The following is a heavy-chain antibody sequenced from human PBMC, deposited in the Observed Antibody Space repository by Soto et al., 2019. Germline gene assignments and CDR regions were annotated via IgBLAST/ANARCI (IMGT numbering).Heavy chain of an antibody. V-gene: IGHV2-70*01. CDR1: GFSLSTSGMC. D-gene: IGHD2-15*01. J-gene: IGHJ4*02. Sequence: GSGPTLVNPTQTLTLTCTFSGFSLSTSGMCVSWIRQPPGKALEWLALIDWDDDKYYSTSLKTRLTISKDTSKNQVVLTMTNMDPVDTATYYCARMAEPKARKDTYCSGGSCYPPYFDYWGQGTLVTVSS. CDR3: ARMAEPKARKDTYCSGGSCYPPYFDY. CDR2: IDWDDDK.